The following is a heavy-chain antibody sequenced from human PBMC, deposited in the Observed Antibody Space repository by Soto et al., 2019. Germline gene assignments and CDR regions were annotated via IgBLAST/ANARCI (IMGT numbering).Heavy chain of an antibody. Sequence: EVQLVESGGGLVQPGGSLRLSCAASGFTFSLYWMHWVRQVPGKGLVWVSRINGAESSKTYADSVKGRFTISRDNANNTLNLQMNSLRAEHTAVYYCVRDRSRNWFDPWGLGTQVTVSS. CDR2: INGAESSK. CDR3: VRDRSRNWFDP. D-gene: IGHD2-15*01. J-gene: IGHJ5*02. V-gene: IGHV3-74*03. CDR1: GFTFSLYW.